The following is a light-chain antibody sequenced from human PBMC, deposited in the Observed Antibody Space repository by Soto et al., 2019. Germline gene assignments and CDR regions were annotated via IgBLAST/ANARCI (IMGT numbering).Light chain of an antibody. CDR1: HVIAPY. V-gene: IGKV1-27*01. J-gene: IGKJ4*01. CDR3: QKYNSAPLT. Sequence: DVQMTQSPSSLSAFVGDRVTITCRASHVIAPYLAWFQQKPGKVPKLLIYATSTLQSAVPSRFSCSGSGTEFTLTINSLQPEDVGTYYCQKYNSAPLTFGGGTKVEIK. CDR2: ATS.